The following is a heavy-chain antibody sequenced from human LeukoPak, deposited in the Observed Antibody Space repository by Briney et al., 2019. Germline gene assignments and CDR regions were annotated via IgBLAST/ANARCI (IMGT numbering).Heavy chain of an antibody. CDR2: IYYSGST. J-gene: IGHJ3*02. Sequence: SETLSLTCTVSGGSISSGDYYWSWIRQPPGKGLEWIGYIYYSGSTYYNPSLKSRVTISVDTSKNQFSLKLSSVTAADTAVYYCARGNYGALGTFDMWGQGTMVTVSS. CDR1: GGSISSGDYY. V-gene: IGHV4-30-4*08. D-gene: IGHD4-17*01. CDR3: ARGNYGALGTFDM.